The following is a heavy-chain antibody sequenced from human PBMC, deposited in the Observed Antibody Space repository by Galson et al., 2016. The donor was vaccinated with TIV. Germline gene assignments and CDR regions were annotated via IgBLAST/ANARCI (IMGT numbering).Heavy chain of an antibody. V-gene: IGHV1-69*04. J-gene: IGHJ4*02. CDR3: ARGPAENY. CDR2: IIPILNIA. Sequence: SVKVSCKASGDTFSNYAISWVRQAPGQGLEWMGRIIPILNIANYAQEFQGRATITADESTSTVYMELNSLRSDDTAVYYCARGPAENYWGQGTLVTVSS. CDR1: GDTFSNYA.